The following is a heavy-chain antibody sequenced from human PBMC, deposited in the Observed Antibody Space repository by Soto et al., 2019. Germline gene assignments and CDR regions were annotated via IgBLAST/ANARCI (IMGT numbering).Heavy chain of an antibody. CDR1: GFTFSSYS. CDR3: ARDDPRDAFDF. J-gene: IGHJ3*01. CDR2: ISSSSSYI. V-gene: IGHV3-21*01. Sequence: GGSLRLSCAASGFTFSSYSMNWVRQAPGKGLEWVSSISSSSSYIYYADSVKGRFTISRDNAKNSLYLQMNSLRAEDTAVYYCARDDPRDAFDFWGQGTMVTVSS.